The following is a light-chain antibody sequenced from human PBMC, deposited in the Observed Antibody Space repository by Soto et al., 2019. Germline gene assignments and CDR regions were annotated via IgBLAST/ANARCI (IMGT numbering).Light chain of an antibody. J-gene: IGKJ4*01. CDR3: QQYNNWPRT. Sequence: EIVMTQSPVTLSVSPGERVTLSCRASQSVINNLAWYQQKPGQAPRLLIHDASTRATGIPARFSGSGSGTEFTLTINCLQSEDFAVYYCQQYNNWPRTFGRGTKVEIK. CDR2: DAS. CDR1: QSVINN. V-gene: IGKV3-15*01.